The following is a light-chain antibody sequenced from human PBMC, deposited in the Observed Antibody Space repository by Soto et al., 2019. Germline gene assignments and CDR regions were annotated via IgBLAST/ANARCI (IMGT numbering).Light chain of an antibody. CDR2: EVS. V-gene: IGLV2-14*01. J-gene: IGLJ1*01. Sequence: QSALTQPASVSGSPGQSITISCTGTSSDVGDYNYVSWYQQHPGKAPKLIIFEVSNRPSGVSNRFSGSKSDNTASLTISGLQGEDEADYYCSSYSSSSTYVFGTGTKVTVL. CDR1: SSDVGDYNY. CDR3: SSYSSSSTYV.